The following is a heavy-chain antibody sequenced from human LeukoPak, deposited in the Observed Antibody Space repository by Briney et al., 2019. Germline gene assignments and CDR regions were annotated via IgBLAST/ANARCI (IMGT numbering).Heavy chain of an antibody. CDR1: GFTFSSYG. V-gene: IGHV3-33*01. J-gene: IGHJ4*02. Sequence: PGGSMRLSWAASGFTFSSYGMHWVRQARGKGLEGVAVIWYDGSNKYYADSVNGRFTISRENSKTTLYLQMNSLRAEDTAVYYCARDGVYSSSSGLDYWGQGTLVTVSS. CDR3: ARDGVYSSSSGLDY. CDR2: IWYDGSNK. D-gene: IGHD6-6*01.